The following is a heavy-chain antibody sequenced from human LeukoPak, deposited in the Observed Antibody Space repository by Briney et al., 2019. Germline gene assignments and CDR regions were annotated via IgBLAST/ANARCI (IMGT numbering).Heavy chain of an antibody. Sequence: PGGSLRLSCAASGLTFSSHWMHWVRQAPGKGLVWVSRITNDGSSTTYADSVKGRFTISRDNAKNFLYLQMNSLRADDTALYYCARSPPATWDTPTWFDYWGQGSLVTVSS. V-gene: IGHV3-74*01. CDR3: ARSPPATWDTPTWFDY. CDR2: ITNDGSST. CDR1: GLTFSSHW. J-gene: IGHJ4*02. D-gene: IGHD1-26*01.